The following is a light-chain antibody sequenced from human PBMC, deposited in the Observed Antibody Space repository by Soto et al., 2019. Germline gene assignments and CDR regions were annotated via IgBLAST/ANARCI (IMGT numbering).Light chain of an antibody. V-gene: IGKV3-11*01. CDR2: DAS. J-gene: IGKJ2*01. CDR1: QSVSSS. Sequence: EIVLTQSPATLSLSPGERATLSCRASQSVSSSLAWYQQKPGQAPRLLIYDASTRATGIPARFSGSGSWTDFTLNISSLEPEDFAVSYCQQRSNWPRTFGQGTKLEIK. CDR3: QQRSNWPRT.